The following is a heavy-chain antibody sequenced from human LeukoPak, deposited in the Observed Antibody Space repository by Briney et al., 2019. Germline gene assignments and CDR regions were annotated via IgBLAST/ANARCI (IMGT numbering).Heavy chain of an antibody. Sequence: SETLSLTCSVSGGSIRSGDHPWAWVRQPPGKGLEFIGSLDESGRPYYNRPLKSRVSISGDTSGKQFSLNLTSVTAADTAAYFCARDLGGYPFFMDVWGRGTTVIVSS. J-gene: IGHJ6*03. CDR1: GGSIRSGDHP. CDR3: ARDLGGYPFFMDV. CDR2: LDESGRP. D-gene: IGHD2-15*01. V-gene: IGHV4-39*07.